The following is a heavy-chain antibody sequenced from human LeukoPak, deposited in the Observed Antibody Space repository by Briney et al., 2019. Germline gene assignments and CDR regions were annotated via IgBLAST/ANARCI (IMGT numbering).Heavy chain of an antibody. CDR2: INPNSGGT. V-gene: IGHV1-2*02. D-gene: IGHD3-22*01. CDR1: GYTFTGYY. Sequence: ASVKVSCKASGYTFTGYYMHWVRQAPGQGLEWMGWINPNSGGTNYAQKFQGRVTMTTDTSTSTVYMELRSLRSDDTAVYYCARGSPPRRNYDSRGYYSYYFDYWGQGTLVTVSS. CDR3: ARGSPPRRNYDSRGYYSYYFDY. J-gene: IGHJ4*02.